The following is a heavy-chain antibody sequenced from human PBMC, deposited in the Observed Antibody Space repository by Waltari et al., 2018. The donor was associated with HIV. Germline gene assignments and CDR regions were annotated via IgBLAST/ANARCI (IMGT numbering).Heavy chain of an antibody. Sequence: EVQLVESGGGLVQPGGSLRLSCAASGLTFSNYTMNWVRQDPGKGLGWVSYMSRRSSSIFYADSVKGRFTISRDNAKNSLDLQMNSLRVEDTAVYYCARDINGGWGYWGQGTLVTVAS. D-gene: IGHD7-27*01. J-gene: IGHJ4*02. V-gene: IGHV3-48*01. CDR2: MSRRSSSI. CDR3: ARDINGGWGY. CDR1: GLTFSNYT.